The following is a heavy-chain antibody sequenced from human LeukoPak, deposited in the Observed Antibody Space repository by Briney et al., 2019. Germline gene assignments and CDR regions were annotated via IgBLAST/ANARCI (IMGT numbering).Heavy chain of an antibody. CDR3: AKGGAANSYWYFDL. J-gene: IGHJ2*01. Sequence: GGSLRPSCAASQFTFSNYVMHWVRQAPGKGLEWVAVIAHDGNNKFYSDSVKGRFAISRDNSKNTLYLQMSSLSAEDTAVYFCAKGGAANSYWYFDLWGRGTLVTVSS. CDR2: IAHDGNNK. CDR1: QFTFSNYV. V-gene: IGHV3-30*09. D-gene: IGHD2-15*01.